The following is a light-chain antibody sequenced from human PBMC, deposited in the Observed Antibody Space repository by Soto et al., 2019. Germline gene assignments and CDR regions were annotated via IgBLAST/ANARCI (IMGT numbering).Light chain of an antibody. J-gene: IGLJ1*01. V-gene: IGLV2-8*01. CDR1: SSDIGGYNF. Sequence: QSALTQPPSASGSPGQSVTISCTGTSSDIGGYNFVSWYQQHPGKAPKLMIYDVSQRPSGVPDRFSGSKSGNTASLTVSGLQAEDKADYYCSSYAGTYIVFGTGTKLTVL. CDR3: SSYAGTYIV. CDR2: DVS.